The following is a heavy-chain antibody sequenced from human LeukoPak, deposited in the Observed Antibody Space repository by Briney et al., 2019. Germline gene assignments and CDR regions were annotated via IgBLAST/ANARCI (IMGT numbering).Heavy chain of an antibody. CDR1: GFTFSSYG. Sequence: GGSLRLSCAASGFTFSSYGMHWVRQAPGKGLEWVAVISYDGSNKYYVDSVKGRFTISRDNSKNTLYLQMNSLRAEDTAVYYCAKELSYYDITDYWGQGTLVTVSS. D-gene: IGHD3-9*01. J-gene: IGHJ4*02. V-gene: IGHV3-30*18. CDR2: ISYDGSNK. CDR3: AKELSYYDITDY.